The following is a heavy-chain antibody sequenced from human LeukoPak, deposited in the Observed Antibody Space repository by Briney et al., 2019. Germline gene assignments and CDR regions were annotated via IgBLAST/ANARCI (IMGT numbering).Heavy chain of an antibody. V-gene: IGHV4-39*07. CDR3: ARRTVDTAMVGYWYFDL. J-gene: IGHJ2*01. CDR1: GDSISSSSYY. D-gene: IGHD5-18*01. Sequence: SETLSLTCTVSGDSISSSSYYWGWIRQPPGKGPEWIGSIFYSGSTFYNPSLKSRVTISLDTSKNQFSLSLSSVTAADTAVYYCARRTVDTAMVGYWYFDLWGRGTLVTVSS. CDR2: IFYSGST.